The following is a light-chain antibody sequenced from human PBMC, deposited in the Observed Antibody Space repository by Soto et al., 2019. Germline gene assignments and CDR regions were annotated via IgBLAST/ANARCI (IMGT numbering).Light chain of an antibody. CDR2: AAS. CDR3: QQYDIWPPYT. Sequence: EIMMTQSPATLSVSPGERATLSCRASQSVSSSLAWYQQTPGQAPRLLIYAASTRATGIPARFSGSGSGTEFTVTISSLQSEDFAIYYCQQYDIWPPYTFGQRTKVDIK. J-gene: IGKJ2*01. V-gene: IGKV3-15*01. CDR1: QSVSSS.